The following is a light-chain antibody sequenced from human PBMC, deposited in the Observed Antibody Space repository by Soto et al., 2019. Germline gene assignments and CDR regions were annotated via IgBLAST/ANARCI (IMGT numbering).Light chain of an antibody. CDR2: EVS. CDR3: SSYAGSSSNSYV. CDR1: SSDVGDYNH. V-gene: IGLV2-8*01. Sequence: QSVRTQTPSASGSSGQSVTISCTGTSSDVGDYNHVSWYQQHPGKAPKLMIYEVSKRPSGVPDRFSGSKSGNTASLTVSGLQAEDEADYYCSSYAGSSSNSYVFGTGTKVTVL. J-gene: IGLJ1*01.